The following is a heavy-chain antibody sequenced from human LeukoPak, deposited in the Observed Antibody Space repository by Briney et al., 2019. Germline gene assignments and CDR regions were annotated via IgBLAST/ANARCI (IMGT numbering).Heavy chain of an antibody. V-gene: IGHV3-53*01. CDR1: GVTVSSNY. J-gene: IGHJ4*02. Sequence: PGGSLRLSCAASGVTVSSNYMSWVRQAPGKGLEWVSVIYSGGSTYYAYSVKGRFTISRDSSKNTLYLKMNSLSAEDTAVYYCAGRGEAAGLWSYWGQGALVTVSS. CDR2: IYSGGST. CDR3: AGRGEAAGLWSY. D-gene: IGHD6-19*01.